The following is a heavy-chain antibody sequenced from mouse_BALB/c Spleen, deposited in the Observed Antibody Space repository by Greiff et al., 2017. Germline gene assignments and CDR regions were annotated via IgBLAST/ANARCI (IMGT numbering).Heavy chain of an antibody. D-gene: IGHD2-2*01. V-gene: IGHV14-4*02. CDR1: GFNIKDYY. CDR2: IDPENGDT. Sequence: VQLQQSGAELVRSGASVKLSCTASGFNIKDYYMHWVKQRPEQGLEWIGWIDPENGDTEYAPKFQGKATMTADTSSNTAYLQLSSLTSEDTAVYYCKRGLRDYFDYWGQGTTLTVSS. CDR3: KRGLRDYFDY. J-gene: IGHJ2*01.